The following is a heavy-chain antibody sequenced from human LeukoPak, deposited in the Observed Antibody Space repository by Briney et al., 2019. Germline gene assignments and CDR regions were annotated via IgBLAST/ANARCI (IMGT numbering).Heavy chain of an antibody. V-gene: IGHV1-8*01. D-gene: IGHD3-10*01. J-gene: IGHJ4*02. CDR3: ARTVTMVRGVIPGY. CDR1: GYTFTSYD. Sequence: ASVKVSCKASGYTFTSYDINWVRQAPGQGLEWMGWMNPNSGNTGYAQKFQGRVTMTRNTSISTAYMELSSLRSEDTAVYYCARTVTMVRGVIPGYWGQGTLVTVSS. CDR2: MNPNSGNT.